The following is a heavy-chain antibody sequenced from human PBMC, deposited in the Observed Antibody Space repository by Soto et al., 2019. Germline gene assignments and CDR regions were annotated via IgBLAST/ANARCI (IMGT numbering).Heavy chain of an antibody. CDR1: GFSLSTSGVG. CDR2: IYWDDDK. J-gene: IGHJ5*02. CDR3: AREISRSWYGAWFDH. V-gene: IGHV2-5*02. D-gene: IGHD6-13*01. Sequence: QITLKESGPTLVKPTQTLTLTCTFSGFSLSTSGVGVGWIRQPPGKALEWLALIYWDDDKRYSPSLKSRLTITKQTSKNQVVLTMTNMDPVDTATYYCAREISRSWYGAWFDHWGQGTLVTVSS.